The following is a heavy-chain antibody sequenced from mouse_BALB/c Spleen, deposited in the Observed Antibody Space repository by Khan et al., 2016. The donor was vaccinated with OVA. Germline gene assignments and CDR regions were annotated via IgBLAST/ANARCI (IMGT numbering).Heavy chain of an antibody. D-gene: IGHD2-1*01. Sequence: QVQLKQSGADLVRPGASVTLSCKASGYTFTDYEMHWVKQTPVHGLEWIGAIDPETGGTAYNQKFKGKATLTADKSSSTAYMEIRSLTSEDSAVYYCTRGIYYGNPYAMEYWGQGTSVTVSS. V-gene: IGHV1-15*01. CDR3: TRGIYYGNPYAMEY. J-gene: IGHJ4*01. CDR2: IDPETGGT. CDR1: GYTFTDYE.